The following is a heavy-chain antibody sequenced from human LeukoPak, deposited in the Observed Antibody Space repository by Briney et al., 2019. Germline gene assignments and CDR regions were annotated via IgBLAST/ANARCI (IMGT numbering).Heavy chain of an antibody. CDR1: GFTFSSYG. CDR3: ARSTYSSGWYGY. CDR2: IRYDGSNK. Sequence: GGSLRLSCAASGFTFSSYGMHWVRQAPGKGLEWVAFIRYDGSNKYYADSVKGRFTISRDNSKNTLYLQMNSLRAADTAVYYCARSTYSSGWYGYWGQGTLVTVSS. D-gene: IGHD6-19*01. J-gene: IGHJ4*02. V-gene: IGHV3-30*02.